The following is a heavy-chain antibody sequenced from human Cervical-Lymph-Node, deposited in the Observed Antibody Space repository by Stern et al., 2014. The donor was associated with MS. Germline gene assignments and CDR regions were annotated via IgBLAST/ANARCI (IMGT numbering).Heavy chain of an antibody. V-gene: IGHV3-33*01. Sequence: VQLEESGGGVVQPGRSLKLSCAASGFTFSSYGMHWVRQAPGKGLEWGAVIRYDGSNKYYADSVKGRFTISRDNSKSTLYLQMNSLRAEDTAVYYCAREGGNTAKYFQHWGQGTLVTVSS. CDR2: IRYDGSNK. J-gene: IGHJ1*01. CDR1: GFTFSSYG. D-gene: IGHD4-23*01. CDR3: AREGGNTAKYFQH.